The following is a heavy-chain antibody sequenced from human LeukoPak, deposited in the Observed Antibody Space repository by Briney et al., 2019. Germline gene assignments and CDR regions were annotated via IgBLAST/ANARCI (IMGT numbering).Heavy chain of an antibody. CDR1: GFTFSSYA. V-gene: IGHV3-23*01. J-gene: IGHJ4*02. CDR2: INSAGST. Sequence: GGSLRLSCAASGFTFSSYAMSWVRQAPGKGLEWVSAINSAGSTYYGDSVRGRFTISRDNSKNVLYLQMNSLRAEDTALYYCAKDQNTVATAPFDYWGQGTLVTVSS. CDR3: AKDQNTVATAPFDY. D-gene: IGHD4-17*01.